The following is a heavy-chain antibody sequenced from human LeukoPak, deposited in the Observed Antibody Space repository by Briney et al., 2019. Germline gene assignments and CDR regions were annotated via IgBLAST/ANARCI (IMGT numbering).Heavy chain of an antibody. CDR2: ISYDGSNK. J-gene: IGHJ6*04. CDR3: AKDPRVVWNDDYYYYGMDV. D-gene: IGHD1-1*01. Sequence: PGGSLRPSCAASGFTFSSYGMHWVRQAPGKGLEWVAVISYDGSNKYYADSVKGRFTISRDNSKNTLYLQMNSLRAEDAAVYYCAKDPRVVWNDDYYYYGMDVWGKGTTVTVSS. CDR1: GFTFSSYG. V-gene: IGHV3-30*18.